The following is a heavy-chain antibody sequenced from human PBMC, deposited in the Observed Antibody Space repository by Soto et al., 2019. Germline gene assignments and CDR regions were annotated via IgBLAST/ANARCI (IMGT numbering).Heavy chain of an antibody. D-gene: IGHD5-12*01. V-gene: IGHV4-59*08. CDR2: IYYSGST. CDR1: GGSISSYY. Sequence: PSETLSLTCTVSGGSISSYYWSWIRQPPGKGLEWIGYIYYSGSTNYNPSLKSRVTISIDTSKNQFSLKLSSVTAADTAVYYCASQGRDGYNYVNSFDYWGQGTPVTVSS. CDR3: ASQGRDGYNYVNSFDY. J-gene: IGHJ4*02.